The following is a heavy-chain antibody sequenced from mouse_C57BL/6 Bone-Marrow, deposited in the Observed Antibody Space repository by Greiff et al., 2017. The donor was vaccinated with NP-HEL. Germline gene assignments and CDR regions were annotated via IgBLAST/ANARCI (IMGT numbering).Heavy chain of an antibody. V-gene: IGHV1-19*01. CDR3: ASLYDYEFAY. CDR2: INPYNGGT. J-gene: IGHJ3*01. CDR1: GYTFTDYY. Sequence: EVKLMESGPVLVKPGASVKMSCTASGYTFTDYYMNWVKQSHGKSLEWIGVINPYNGGTSYNQKFKGKATLTVDKSSSTAYMELNSLTSEDSAVYYCASLYDYEFAYWGQGTLVTVSA. D-gene: IGHD2-4*01.